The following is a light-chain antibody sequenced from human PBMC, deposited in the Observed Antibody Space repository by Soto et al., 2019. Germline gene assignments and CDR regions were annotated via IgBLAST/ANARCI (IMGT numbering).Light chain of an antibody. CDR2: ATS. CDR3: HKYNHAPT. V-gene: IGKV1-27*01. Sequence: DIQLTQSQSSLSASVGDRVTITCRASQAISSYLAWYQQKPGKVPELLIYATSTLQSGAPSRFSGSGSGTDFTLTISSLQPEDVATYYCHKYNHAPTFGGGTKVEIK. CDR1: QAISSY. J-gene: IGKJ4*01.